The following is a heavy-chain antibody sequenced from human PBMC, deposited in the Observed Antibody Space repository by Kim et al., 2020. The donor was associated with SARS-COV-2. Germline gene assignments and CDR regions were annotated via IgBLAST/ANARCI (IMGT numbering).Heavy chain of an antibody. V-gene: IGHV3-9*01. J-gene: IGHJ4*02. CDR1: GFTFDDHA. Sequence: GGSLRLSCAASGFTFDDHAMHWVRQAPGKGLEWVSGISWNSGRIGYADSVKGRLTISRDNAKNSLYLQMNSLRPEDTALYYCAKGDGPSVMATITYWGQGTRVSVSS. D-gene: IGHD5-12*01. CDR3: AKGDGPSVMATITY. CDR2: ISWNSGRI.